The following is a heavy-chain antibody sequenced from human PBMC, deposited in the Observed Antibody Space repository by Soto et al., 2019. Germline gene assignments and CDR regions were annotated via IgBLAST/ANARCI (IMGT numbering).Heavy chain of an antibody. V-gene: IGHV1-3*01. Sequence: GASVKVSCKASGYIFTSYVMHWVRQAPGQRLEWMGWINAGNGNTKYSPKFQGRVTLTRDTSIGTAYMELYSLTSDDTAVYYCAREASAVISLDYWGQGTLVTVSS. D-gene: IGHD6-19*01. CDR2: INAGNGNT. CDR1: GYIFTSYV. J-gene: IGHJ4*02. CDR3: AREASAVISLDY.